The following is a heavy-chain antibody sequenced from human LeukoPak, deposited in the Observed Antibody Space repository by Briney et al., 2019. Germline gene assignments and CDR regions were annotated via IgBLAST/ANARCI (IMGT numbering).Heavy chain of an antibody. CDR3: ARGIAIGAAGTEDY. CDR2: ISSGSTYI. V-gene: IGHV3-21*01. J-gene: IGHJ4*02. Sequence: GGSLRLSCAASGFTFSSYSMNWVRQAPGKGLEWVSSISSGSTYIYYADSVKGRFTISRDNAKNSLYLQMNGLRAEDTAVYYRARGIAIGAAGTEDYWGQGTLVTVSS. CDR1: GFTFSSYS. D-gene: IGHD6-13*01.